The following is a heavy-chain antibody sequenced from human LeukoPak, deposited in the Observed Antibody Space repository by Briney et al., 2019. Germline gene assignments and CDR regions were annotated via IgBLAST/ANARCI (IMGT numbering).Heavy chain of an antibody. V-gene: IGHV3-48*03. J-gene: IGHJ5*02. Sequence: GGSLRLSCAASGFTFSSYEMNWVRQAPGKGLEWVSYIRSSGSTIYYADSVKGRFTISRDNAKNSLYLQMNSLRAEDTAVYYCARDLMRYFDSNDPWGQGTLVTVSS. CDR1: GFTFSSYE. D-gene: IGHD3-9*01. CDR2: IRSSGSTI. CDR3: ARDLMRYFDSNDP.